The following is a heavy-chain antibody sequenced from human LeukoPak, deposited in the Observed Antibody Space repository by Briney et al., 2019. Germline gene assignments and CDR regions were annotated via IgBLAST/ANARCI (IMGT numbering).Heavy chain of an antibody. CDR2: ISSSSSYI. D-gene: IGHD4-23*01. CDR1: GFTFSSYS. CDR3: ARGPMTTVVTPAYFDY. Sequence: PGGSLRLSCAASGFTFSSYSTNWVRQAPGKGLEWVSSISSSSSYIYYADSVKGRFTISRDNAKNSLYLQMNSLRAEDTAVYYCARGPMTTVVTPAYFDYWGQGTLVTVSS. V-gene: IGHV3-21*01. J-gene: IGHJ4*02.